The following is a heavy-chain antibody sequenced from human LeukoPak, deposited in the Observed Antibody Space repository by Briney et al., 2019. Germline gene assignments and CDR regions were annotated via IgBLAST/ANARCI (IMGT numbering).Heavy chain of an antibody. CDR2: LNTDGSTT. J-gene: IGHJ2*01. CDR1: GFTFSTYG. Sequence: GGSLRLSCAASGFTFSTYGMHWVRQTPGKGLVWVSRLNTDGSTTDYADSVKGRFSISRDNAKNTLYLQMNSLRVEDTAVYYCARDQVLWRKPVRNFDLWGRGTLVTVSS. CDR3: ARDQVLWRKPVRNFDL. D-gene: IGHD2-21*01. V-gene: IGHV3-74*01.